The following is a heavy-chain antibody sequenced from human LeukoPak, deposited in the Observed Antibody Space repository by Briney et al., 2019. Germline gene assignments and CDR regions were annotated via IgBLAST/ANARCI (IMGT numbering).Heavy chain of an antibody. CDR2: MNGGNGNA. J-gene: IGHJ6*03. CDR1: GYIFTDYA. V-gene: IGHV1-3*01. CDR3: ARGRGTSGSNRDFYYYYYMDV. D-gene: IGHD2-15*01. Sequence: GASVKVSCKASGYIFTDYAIHWLRQAPGQRPGWRGWMNGGNGNAKYSQKFQGRITLIRDTSAATAYMELSSLRHDDLAVYYCARGRGTSGSNRDFYYYYYMDVWGKGTTVTVSS.